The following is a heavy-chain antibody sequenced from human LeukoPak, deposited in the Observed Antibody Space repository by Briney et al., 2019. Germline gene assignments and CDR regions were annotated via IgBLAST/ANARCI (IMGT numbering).Heavy chain of an antibody. Sequence: GGSLRLSCAASGFTFSDYSMNWVRQAPGKGLEWVSSISSSGRFIEYADSVKGRFTISRDNSKNTLYLQMNSLRAEDTAVYYCAKVRLLSRGAFDIWGQGTMVTVSS. CDR3: AKVRLLSRGAFDI. V-gene: IGHV3-21*04. CDR2: ISSSGRFI. J-gene: IGHJ3*02. CDR1: GFTFSDYS. D-gene: IGHD6-13*01.